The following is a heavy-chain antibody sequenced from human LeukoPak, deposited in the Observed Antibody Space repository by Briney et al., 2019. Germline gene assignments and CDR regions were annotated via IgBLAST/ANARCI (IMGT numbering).Heavy chain of an antibody. Sequence: SETLSLTCAVYGGSFSGYYWSWIRQPPGKGLEWIGEINHSGSTNYNPSLKSRVTISVDTSKIQFSLKLSSVTAADTAVYYCATSPPRFVVVVGYGMDVWGQGTTVTVSS. V-gene: IGHV4-34*01. CDR2: INHSGST. CDR3: ATSPPRFVVVVGYGMDV. D-gene: IGHD2-2*01. J-gene: IGHJ6*02. CDR1: GGSFSGYY.